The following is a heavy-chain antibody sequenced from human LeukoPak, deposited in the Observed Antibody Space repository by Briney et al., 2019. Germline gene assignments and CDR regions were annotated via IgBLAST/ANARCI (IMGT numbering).Heavy chain of an antibody. J-gene: IGHJ5*02. CDR2: TTYSENT. CDR1: DRSFRTYF. Sequence: PSETLSLTCAVYDRSFRTYFWTWIRQLPGKGLEWIGETTYSENTNYNPSLKSRVTISVDTSKNQFSLKFMSVTAADTGLYYCARGGFYGSGRSTDHWGQGTLVTVSS. V-gene: IGHV4-34*01. CDR3: ARGGFYGSGRSTDH. D-gene: IGHD3-10*01.